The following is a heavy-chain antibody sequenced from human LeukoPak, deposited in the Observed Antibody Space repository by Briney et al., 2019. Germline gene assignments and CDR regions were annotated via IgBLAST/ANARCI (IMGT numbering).Heavy chain of an antibody. J-gene: IGHJ4*02. D-gene: IGHD3-10*01. V-gene: IGHV4-39*01. CDR2: ISYSGTT. CDR3: AANSADYNTLGSSYKV. Sequence: SETLSLTRTVSSASITSSPYFWGWIRQSPGKGLEWIGSISYSGTTYYNPSLKSRVTISVDTSKNQFSLKLNSVTAADTAVFYCAANSADYNTLGSSYKVWGQGTLVTVSS. CDR1: SASITSSPYF.